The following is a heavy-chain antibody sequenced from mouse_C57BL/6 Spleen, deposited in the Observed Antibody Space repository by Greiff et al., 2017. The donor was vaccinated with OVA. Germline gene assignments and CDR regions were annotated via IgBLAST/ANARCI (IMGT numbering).Heavy chain of an antibody. D-gene: IGHD2-12*01. CDR1: GYTFTDYY. J-gene: IGHJ2*01. V-gene: IGHV1-76*01. Sequence: VQVVESGAELVRPGASVKLSCKASGYTFTDYYINWVKQRPGQGLEWIARIYPGSGNTYYNEKFKGKATLTAEKSSSTAYMQLSSLTSEDSAVYFCARIYSLYYFDYWGQGTTLTVSS. CDR3: ARIYSLYYFDY. CDR2: IYPGSGNT.